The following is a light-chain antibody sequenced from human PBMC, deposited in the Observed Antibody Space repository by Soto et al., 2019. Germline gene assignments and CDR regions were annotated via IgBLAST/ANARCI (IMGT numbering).Light chain of an antibody. V-gene: IGKV3-15*01. CDR1: QSVGRN. CDR3: QQYNNWPPLS. CDR2: GAC. J-gene: IGKJ4*01. Sequence: EIVMTQSPATLSVSPGESATLSCRASQSVGRNLAWYQQKSDQTPRLLIYGACTRAAGIPARFRGSGSGTDFTLTISSLQSADFAGYYCQQYNNWPPLSFGEGTKVEIK.